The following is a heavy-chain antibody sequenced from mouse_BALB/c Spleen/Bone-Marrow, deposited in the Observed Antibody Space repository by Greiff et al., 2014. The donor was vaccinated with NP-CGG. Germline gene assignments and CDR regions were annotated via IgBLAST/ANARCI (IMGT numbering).Heavy chain of an antibody. V-gene: IGHV1-7*01. J-gene: IGHJ4*01. CDR2: INPSTGYT. D-gene: IGHD1-1*01. CDR3: ARQITTVDYAMDY. CDR1: GYTFTSYW. Sequence: ESGAELAKPGASVKMSCKASGYTFTSYWMHWVKQRPGQGLEWIGYINPSTGYTEYNQKFKDKATLTADKSSSTAYMQLSSLTSGDSAVYYCARQITTVDYAMDYWGQGTSVTVSS.